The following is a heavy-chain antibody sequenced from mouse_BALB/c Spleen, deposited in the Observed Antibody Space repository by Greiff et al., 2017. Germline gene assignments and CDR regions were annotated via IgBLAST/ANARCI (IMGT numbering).Heavy chain of an antibody. CDR1: GYTFTSYW. V-gene: IGHV1-7*01. D-gene: IGHD1-1*01. J-gene: IGHJ2*01. CDR2: INPSTGYT. Sequence: SGAELAKPGASVKMSCKASGYTFTSYWMHWVKQRPGQGLEWIGYINPSTGYTEYNQKFKDKATLTADKSSSTAYMQLSSLTSEDSAVYYCATTYYYGSSYPFDYWGQGTTLTVSS. CDR3: ATTYYYGSSYPFDY.